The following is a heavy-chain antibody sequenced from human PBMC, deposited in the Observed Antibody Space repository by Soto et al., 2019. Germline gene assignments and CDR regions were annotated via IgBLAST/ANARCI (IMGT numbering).Heavy chain of an antibody. D-gene: IGHD3-10*01. Sequence: VLLVQSGAEMKKAGASVKVSCKASGYTYTGYNLHWVRQAPGQGPQWVGRINLNSGDTTYAPEFPDWLTMTRDMSISTAYLELTRLRSDATAIYYCAIGENFGDGVFDVWGQGTMVIVSS. J-gene: IGHJ3*01. CDR3: AIGENFGDGVFDV. CDR2: INLNSGDT. CDR1: GYTYTGYN. V-gene: IGHV1-2*04.